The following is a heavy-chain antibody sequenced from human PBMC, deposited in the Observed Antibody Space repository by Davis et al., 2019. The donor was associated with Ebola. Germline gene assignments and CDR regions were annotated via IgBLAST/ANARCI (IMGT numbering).Heavy chain of an antibody. CDR3: AHLGPQRYCSGGGCHGYLDY. CDR2: IIPVFRPA. CDR1: GDTLTSYA. D-gene: IGHD2-15*01. J-gene: IGHJ4*02. V-gene: IGHV1-69*13. Sequence: SVKVSCKAVGDTLTSYAMTWVRQAPGQGLEWMGGIIPVFRPANYAQKFQGRVTITADESTRTAYMELNGLRSEDTAVYYCAHLGPQRYCSGGGCHGYLDYWGQGTLVTVSS.